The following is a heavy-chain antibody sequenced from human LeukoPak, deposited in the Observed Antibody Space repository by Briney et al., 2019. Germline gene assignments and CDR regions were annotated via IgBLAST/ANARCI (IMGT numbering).Heavy chain of an antibody. D-gene: IGHD3-22*01. J-gene: IGHJ4*02. CDR3: AKDYYDSSPKALGLDY. CDR2: ISSSSGYI. V-gene: IGHV3-21*01. Sequence: PGGSLRLSCAASGFTFSSYSMNWVRQAPGKGLEWVSSISSSSGYIYYADSVKGRFTISRDNSKNTLYLQMNSLRAEDTAVYYCAKDYYDSSPKALGLDYWGQGTLVTVSS. CDR1: GFTFSSYS.